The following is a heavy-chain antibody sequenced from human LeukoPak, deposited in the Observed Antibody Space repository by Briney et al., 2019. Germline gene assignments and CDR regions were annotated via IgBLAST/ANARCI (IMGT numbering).Heavy chain of an antibody. Sequence: SETLSLTCSVSGGSINNYYWSWIRQPPGKGLEWIGYIYYSGSTNYSPSLKSRVTISVDKSKNQFSLKLSSVTAADTAVYYCARTAGYYYGSGSYYAWFDPWGQGTLVTVSS. J-gene: IGHJ5*02. D-gene: IGHD3-10*01. CDR1: GGSINNYY. CDR3: ARTAGYYYGSGSYYAWFDP. CDR2: IYYSGST. V-gene: IGHV4-59*12.